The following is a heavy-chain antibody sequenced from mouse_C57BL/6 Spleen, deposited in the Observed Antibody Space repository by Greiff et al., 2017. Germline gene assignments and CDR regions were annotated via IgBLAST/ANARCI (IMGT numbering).Heavy chain of an antibody. CDR3: ARRAYRGYAMDY. Sequence: QVQLKQPGAELVKPGASVKLSCKASGYTFTSYWMQWVKQRPGQGLEWIGEIDPSDSYTNYNQKFKGKATLTVDTSSSTAYMQLSSLTSEDSAVYYGARRAYRGYAMDYWGQGTSVTVSS. J-gene: IGHJ4*01. V-gene: IGHV1-50*01. CDR1: GYTFTSYW. CDR2: IDPSDSYT. D-gene: IGHD2-10*01.